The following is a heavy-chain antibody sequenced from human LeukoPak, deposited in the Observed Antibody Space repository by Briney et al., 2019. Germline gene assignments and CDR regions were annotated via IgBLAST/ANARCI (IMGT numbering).Heavy chain of an antibody. CDR2: MKSKVDGGTV. Sequence: GGSLRLSCAASGLIFRDAWMNWVRLAPGKGLEWVGRMKSKVDGGTVDYAAAVKGRFIISRDDSKNTLFLQMNRLKTEDTATYHCTKDPPLTGGVYSAHWGPGTLVIVSS. CDR1: GLIFRDAW. D-gene: IGHD7-27*01. CDR3: TKDPPLTGGVYSAH. J-gene: IGHJ4*02. V-gene: IGHV3-15*07.